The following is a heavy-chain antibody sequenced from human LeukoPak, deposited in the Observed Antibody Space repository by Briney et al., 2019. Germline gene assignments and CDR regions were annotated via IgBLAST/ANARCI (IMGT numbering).Heavy chain of an antibody. D-gene: IGHD3-9*01. V-gene: IGHV4-61*01. CDR2: IYYSGST. CDR1: GGSISSSYY. J-gene: IGHJ4*02. CDR3: ARVRPPTYDILTGHYGGYYFDY. Sequence: SETLSLTCAVSGGSISSSYYWSWIRQPPGKGLEWIGYIYYSGSTNYNPSLKSRVTISLDTSKNQFSLKLSSVTAADTAVYYCARVRPPTYDILTGHYGGYYFDYWGQGTLVTVSS.